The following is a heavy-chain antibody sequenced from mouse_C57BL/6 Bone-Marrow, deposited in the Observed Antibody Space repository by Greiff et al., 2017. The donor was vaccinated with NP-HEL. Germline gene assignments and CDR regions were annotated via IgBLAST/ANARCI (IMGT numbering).Heavy chain of an antibody. CDR1: GYTFTSYW. J-gene: IGHJ1*03. D-gene: IGHD4-1*01. Sequence: QVQLQQPGAELVKPGASVKLSCKASGYTFTSYWMHWVKQRPGRGLEWIGRIDPNSGGTKYNEKFKSKATLTVDKPSSTADMQLSSLTSEDSAVYYCARKGLGGYWYFDVWGTGTTVTVSS. CDR2: IDPNSGGT. CDR3: ARKGLGGYWYFDV. V-gene: IGHV1-72*01.